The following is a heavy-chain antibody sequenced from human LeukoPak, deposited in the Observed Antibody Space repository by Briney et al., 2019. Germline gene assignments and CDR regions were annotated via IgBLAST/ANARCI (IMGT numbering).Heavy chain of an antibody. D-gene: IGHD3-3*01. CDR2: ISYDGSNK. Sequence: GGSLRPSCAASGFTFSSYAMHWVRQAPGKGLEWVAVISYDGSNKYYADSVKGRFTISRDNSKNTLYLQMNSLRAEDTAVYYCASGVKQDDLWSGSVLHYFDYWGQGTLVTVSS. CDR1: GFTFSSYA. V-gene: IGHV3-30*04. J-gene: IGHJ4*02. CDR3: ASGVKQDDLWSGSVLHYFDY.